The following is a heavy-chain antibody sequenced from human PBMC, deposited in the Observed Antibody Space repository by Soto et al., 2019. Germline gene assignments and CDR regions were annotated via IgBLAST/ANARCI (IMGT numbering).Heavy chain of an antibody. V-gene: IGHV3-9*01. CDR1: GFTFDDYA. CDR2: ISWNSGSI. D-gene: IGHD6-19*01. CDR3: ANDSTGWYVGYYYGMAV. Sequence: GWSLRLSCAASGFTFDDYAMHWVRQAPGKGLEWVSGISWNSGSIGYADSVKGRFTISRDNAKNSLYLQMNSLRAEDTALYYCANDSTGWYVGYYYGMAVWGQGTTVTVSS. J-gene: IGHJ6*02.